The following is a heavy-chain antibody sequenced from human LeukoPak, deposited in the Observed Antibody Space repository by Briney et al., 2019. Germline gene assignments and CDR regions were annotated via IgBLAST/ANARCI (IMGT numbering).Heavy chain of an antibody. Sequence: SETLSLTCTVSGYSITSGHYWGWIRQPPGKGLEWIGSIYHSGSTFYNPSLKSRVTISVDPSKNQFSLKLSSVIVADTAVYYCARKQWVPYYFDYWGQGTLVTVSS. CDR1: GYSITSGHY. D-gene: IGHD6-19*01. CDR2: IYHSGST. J-gene: IGHJ4*02. V-gene: IGHV4-38-2*02. CDR3: ARKQWVPYYFDY.